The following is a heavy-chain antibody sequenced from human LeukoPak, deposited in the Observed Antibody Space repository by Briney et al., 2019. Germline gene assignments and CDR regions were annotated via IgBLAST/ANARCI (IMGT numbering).Heavy chain of an antibody. CDR1: GGSISSYY. CDR2: IYTSGST. D-gene: IGHD1-14*01. CDR3: ARGTRYYYFDY. Sequence: SETLSLNCTVSGGSISSYYWSWLRQPAGQGLEWIGRIYTSGSTNYNPSLKSRVTMSVDTSKNQFSLKLSSVTAADTAVYYCARGTRYYYFDYWGQGTLVTVSS. J-gene: IGHJ4*02. V-gene: IGHV4-4*07.